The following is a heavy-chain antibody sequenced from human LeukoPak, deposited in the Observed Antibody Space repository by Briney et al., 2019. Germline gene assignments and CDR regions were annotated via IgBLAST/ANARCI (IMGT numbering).Heavy chain of an antibody. CDR3: ARDYKYAFDN. V-gene: IGHV3-48*01. CDR2: IGISSGNT. D-gene: IGHD5-24*01. J-gene: IGHJ4*02. CDR1: GFTFSAYS. Sequence: GGSLRFSCAASGFTFSAYSMNWVGQAPGKGLKWISYIGISSGNTKYADSVKGRFTISGDKAKNSLYLQMNSLRVEDTAVYYCARDYKYAFDNWGQGTLVTVSS.